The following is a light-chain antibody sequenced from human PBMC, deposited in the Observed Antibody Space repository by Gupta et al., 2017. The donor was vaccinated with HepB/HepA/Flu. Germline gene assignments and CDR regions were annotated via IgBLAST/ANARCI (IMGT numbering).Light chain of an antibody. CDR3: QQEGSSPIT. CDR1: QSVRSSY. J-gene: IGKJ5*01. Sequence: EIVLTQSPGTLSLSPGERATLSCRASQSVRSSYLAWYQQKPGQAPRLLIYGASSRATGIPDRFSGSGSGTDFTLTISRREPEDFAVYYCQQEGSSPITFGQGTQVEIK. CDR2: GAS. V-gene: IGKV3-20*01.